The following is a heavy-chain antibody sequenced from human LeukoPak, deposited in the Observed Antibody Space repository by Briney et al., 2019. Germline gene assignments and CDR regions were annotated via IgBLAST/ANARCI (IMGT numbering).Heavy chain of an antibody. CDR3: ASSCLLTGCPLDY. Sequence: GGSLRLSCAASGFAFSRYALHWVRQAPGKGLEYVSSISSHGGSTYYAHSVKGRFTISRDNSKNTLYLQMGSLRAEEMAVYYCASSCLLTGCPLDYWGQGTLVTVPS. CDR2: ISSHGGST. V-gene: IGHV3-64*01. J-gene: IGHJ4*02. CDR1: GFAFSRYA. D-gene: IGHD3-9*01.